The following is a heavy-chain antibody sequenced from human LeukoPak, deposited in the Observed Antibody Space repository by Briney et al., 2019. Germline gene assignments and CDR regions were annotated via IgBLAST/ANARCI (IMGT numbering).Heavy chain of an antibody. CDR2: ISSSSSYI. V-gene: IGHV3-21*01. CDR1: GFTFSSYS. J-gene: IGHJ4*02. Sequence: GGSLRLSCAASGFTFSSYSMNWVRQAPGKGLEWVSSISSSSSYIYYADSVKGRFTISRDSAKNSLYLQMNSLRAEDTAVYYCARDSRRYSNYQDFDYWGQGTLVTVSS. D-gene: IGHD3-9*01. CDR3: ARDSRRYSNYQDFDY.